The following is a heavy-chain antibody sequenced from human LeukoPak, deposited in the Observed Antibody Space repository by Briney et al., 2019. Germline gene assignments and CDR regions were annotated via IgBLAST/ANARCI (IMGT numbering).Heavy chain of an antibody. Sequence: SETLSLTCTVSGYSISSGYYWGWIRQPPGKGLEWIGSIYHSGSTYYNPSLKSRVTISVDTSKNQFSLKLSSVTAADTAVYYCARGPRLLWFGELLHAYYFDYWGQGTLVTVSS. CDR3: ARGPRLLWFGELLHAYYFDY. J-gene: IGHJ4*02. CDR1: GYSISSGYY. CDR2: IYHSGST. D-gene: IGHD3-10*01. V-gene: IGHV4-38-2*02.